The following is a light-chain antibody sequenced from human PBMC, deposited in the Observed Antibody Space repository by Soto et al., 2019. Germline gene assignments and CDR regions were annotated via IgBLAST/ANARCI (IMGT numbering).Light chain of an antibody. V-gene: IGKV1-5*01. CDR1: QSISQW. J-gene: IGKJ1*01. CDR3: QQYNGYSWT. CDR2: DAS. Sequence: DIQMTQSPSTLSASVGDRVAITCRASQSISQWVAWYQQKPGRAPEPLIYDASKLKSGVPSRFSGSGSGTEFSLTITSLQPDDSAMYYCQQYNGYSWTFGRGTKVDIK.